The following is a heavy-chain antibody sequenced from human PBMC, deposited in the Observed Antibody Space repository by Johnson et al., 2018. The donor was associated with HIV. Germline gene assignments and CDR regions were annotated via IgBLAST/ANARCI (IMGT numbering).Heavy chain of an antibody. CDR1: GFTFSSYG. CDR2: IRYDGRNK. V-gene: IGHV3-33*01. D-gene: IGHD3-16*01. Sequence: QVQLVESGGGVVQPGRSLRLSCAASGFTFSSYGMHWVRQAPGKGLEWVAFIRYDGRNKYYADSVKGRFTISRDNSKNTLYLQMNSLRAEDTAVYYCARDGAADNAFDIWGQGTMVTVSS. CDR3: ARDGAADNAFDI. J-gene: IGHJ3*02.